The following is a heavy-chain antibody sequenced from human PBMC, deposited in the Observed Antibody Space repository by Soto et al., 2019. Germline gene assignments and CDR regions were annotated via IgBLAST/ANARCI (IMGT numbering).Heavy chain of an antibody. CDR2: IYSLGNT. CDR1: GGYSRSSYYY. CDR3: VRQMYDSSGYCYAY. D-gene: IGHD3-22*01. J-gene: IGHJ1*01. Sequence: QLQLQESGPGLLKPSETLSLTCTVSGGYSRSSYYYWGWIRQPPGQGLEWLGTIYSLGNTYYNPSLKIRVTISVDKSKVHMRLTLSSVSAPDSVVYSCVRQMYDSSGYCYAYWGQGTLFTVSS. V-gene: IGHV4-39*01.